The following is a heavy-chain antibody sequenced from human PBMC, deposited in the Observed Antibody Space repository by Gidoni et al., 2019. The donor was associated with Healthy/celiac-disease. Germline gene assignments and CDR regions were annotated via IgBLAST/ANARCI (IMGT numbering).Heavy chain of an antibody. CDR1: GFTFSGSA. Sequence: EVQLVESGGGLVQPGGSLKLSCAASGFTFSGSAMHWVRQASGKGLEWVGRIRSKANSYATAYAASVKGRFTISRDDSKNTAYLQMNSLKTEDTAVYYCTSITGTTGIDPWGQGTLVTVSS. CDR2: IRSKANSYAT. CDR3: TSITGTTGIDP. J-gene: IGHJ5*02. D-gene: IGHD1-7*01. V-gene: IGHV3-73*02.